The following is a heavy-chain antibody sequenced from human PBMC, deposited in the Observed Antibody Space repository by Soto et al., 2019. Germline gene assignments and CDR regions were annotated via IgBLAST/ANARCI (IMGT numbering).Heavy chain of an antibody. V-gene: IGHV3-30*18. CDR2: ISSDGSNK. J-gene: IGHJ4*02. CDR3: AKDRSGGSYYLFDY. CDR1: GFIFSNYG. Sequence: GGSLSLSCAASGFIFSNYGVHWVRQTPGKGLEWVAVISSDGSNKYYADSVKARFTISRDNSKYTLYLQMNSLRPEDTAMYYCAKDRSGGSYYLFDYWGQGTLVTVSS. D-gene: IGHD1-26*01.